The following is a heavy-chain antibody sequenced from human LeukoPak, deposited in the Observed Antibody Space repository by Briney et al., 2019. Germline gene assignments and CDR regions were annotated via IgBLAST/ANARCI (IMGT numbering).Heavy chain of an antibody. J-gene: IGHJ4*02. V-gene: IGHV5-51*01. CDR1: GYRFTSYW. D-gene: IGHD1-26*01. Sequence: GESLKISCQGSGYRFTSYWIGWVRQVPGKGLEWMGIIYPGDSDTRYSPSFQGQVTISADKSISTAYLQWSSLKASDTAMYYCATNLGSFDPFDYWGQGTLGTVS. CDR2: IYPGDSDT. CDR3: ATNLGSFDPFDY.